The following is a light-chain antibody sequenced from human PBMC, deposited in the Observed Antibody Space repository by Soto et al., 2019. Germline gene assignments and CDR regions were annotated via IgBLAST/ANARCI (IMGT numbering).Light chain of an antibody. J-gene: IGKJ2*01. CDR1: QSVLYSSDNKKY. Sequence: DIVMTQSPDSLAVSLGERATINCKSSQSVLYSSDNKKYLTWYQQRPGQPPKLLIYWASTRESGVPDRFSGSASGTDFTLTISSLQAEDVAVYYCQQYYTTPYTFGQGTKLEIK. V-gene: IGKV4-1*01. CDR2: WAS. CDR3: QQYYTTPYT.